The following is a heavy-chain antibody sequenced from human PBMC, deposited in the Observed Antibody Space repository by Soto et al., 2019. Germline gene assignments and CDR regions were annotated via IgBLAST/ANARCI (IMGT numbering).Heavy chain of an antibody. Sequence: GESLKISCAASGFTFSSYAMSWVRQAPGKGLEWVSAISGSGGSTYYADSVKGRFTISRDNSKNTLYLQMNSLRAEDTAVYYCAKDGGIAAAGTFDYWGQGTLVTVSS. J-gene: IGHJ4*02. CDR1: GFTFSSYA. D-gene: IGHD6-13*01. CDR2: ISGSGGST. V-gene: IGHV3-23*01. CDR3: AKDGGIAAAGTFDY.